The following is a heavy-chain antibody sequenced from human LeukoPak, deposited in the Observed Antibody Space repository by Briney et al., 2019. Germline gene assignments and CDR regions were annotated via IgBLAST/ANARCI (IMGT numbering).Heavy chain of an antibody. CDR2: ISAYNGNT. J-gene: IGHJ4*02. V-gene: IGHV1-18*01. CDR3: ARASAVGGRDYYFDY. CDR1: GYIFTSYG. Sequence: ASVKVSCKASGYIFTSYGISWVRQAPGQGLEWMGWISAYNGNTNYAQKLQGRVTMTTDTSTSTAYMELRSLRSDDTAVDYCARASAVGGRDYYFDYWGQGTLVTVSS. D-gene: IGHD1-26*01.